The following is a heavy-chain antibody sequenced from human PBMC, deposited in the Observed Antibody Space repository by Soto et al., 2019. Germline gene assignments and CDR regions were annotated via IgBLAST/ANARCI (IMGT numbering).Heavy chain of an antibody. V-gene: IGHV1-69*02. J-gene: IGHJ6*02. Sequence: QVQLVQSGAEVKKPGSSVKVSCKASGGTFSSYTISWVRQAPGQGLEWMGRIIPILGIANYAQKFQGRVTITADKSTSTDYMELSSLRSEDTAVYYCAKKGPGGYYYGMDVWGQGTTVTVSS. CDR3: AKKGPGGYYYGMDV. D-gene: IGHD3-10*01. CDR2: IIPILGIA. CDR1: GGTFSSYT.